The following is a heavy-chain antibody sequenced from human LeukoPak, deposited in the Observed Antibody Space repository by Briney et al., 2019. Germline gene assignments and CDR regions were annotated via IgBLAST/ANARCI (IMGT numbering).Heavy chain of an antibody. J-gene: IGHJ6*03. V-gene: IGHV4-61*02. D-gene: IGHD6-6*01. Sequence: SQTLSLICTVSGVSISCGRYYWSWLRQPAGKGLEWIGRIYTSGSTHYNPSLKSRDTISVDTSKNQFSLTVSSVTAADRAVYYCARHRQLVYYYFMAVWGKGTTVTVSS. CDR3: ARHRQLVYYYFMAV. CDR2: IYTSGST. CDR1: GVSISCGRYY.